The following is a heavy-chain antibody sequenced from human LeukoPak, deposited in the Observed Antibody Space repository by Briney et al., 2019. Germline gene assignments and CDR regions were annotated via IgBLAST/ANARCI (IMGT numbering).Heavy chain of an antibody. J-gene: IGHJ4*02. V-gene: IGHV4-61*02. CDR1: GGSLSSVQYY. CDR2: IYSSGHT. Sequence: PSETLSLTCTVSGGSLSSVQYYWNWIRQPAGKGLEWIGRIYSSGHTNYDPSLKNRVTMSLDMSRNQFSLKLSSVTAADTAVYYCAREHYDFWSGDYPNFDFWGQGALATASS. D-gene: IGHD3-3*01. CDR3: AREHYDFWSGDYPNFDF.